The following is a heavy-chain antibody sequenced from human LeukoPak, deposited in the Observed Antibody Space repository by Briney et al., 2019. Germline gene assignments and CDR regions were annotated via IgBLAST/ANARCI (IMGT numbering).Heavy chain of an antibody. D-gene: IGHD6-19*01. J-gene: IGHJ5*02. CDR3: ARCTTAGTGWCNWFDP. CDR1: GDTGTFSSFA. CDR2: INPGGANT. Sequence: ASVKVSCKASGDTGTFSSFAINWLRQAPGQGLQWMGLINPGGANTNYAQNFQGRVTMTRDTSTSTVYMELSSLRAEDTAIYYCARCTTAGTGWCNWFDPWGQGTLVTVSS. V-gene: IGHV1-46*01.